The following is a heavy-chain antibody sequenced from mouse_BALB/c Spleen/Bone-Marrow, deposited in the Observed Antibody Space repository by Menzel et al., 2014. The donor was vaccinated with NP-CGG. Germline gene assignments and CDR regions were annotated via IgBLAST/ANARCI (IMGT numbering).Heavy chain of an antibody. Sequence: EVKVEESGGGLVKPGGSLKLSCAASRFTFSNCAMSWVRPTPEKRLEWVATISSGGSYTYYPDSVKGRFTISRDNAQNTLYLQMSSLRSEDTAMYFCARQENWALDYWGQGTTLTVSS. CDR3: ARQENWALDY. CDR1: RFTFSNCA. J-gene: IGHJ2*01. V-gene: IGHV5-9-3*01. D-gene: IGHD4-1*01. CDR2: ISSGGSYT.